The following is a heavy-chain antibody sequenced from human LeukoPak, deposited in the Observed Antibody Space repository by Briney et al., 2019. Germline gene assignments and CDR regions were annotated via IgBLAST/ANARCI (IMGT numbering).Heavy chain of an antibody. CDR1: DGSISSYY. D-gene: IGHD4-17*01. J-gene: IGHJ4*02. CDR3: ARVSYDYRDYVGQKIFDY. V-gene: IGHV4-59*01. Sequence: KSSETLSLTCTVSDGSISSYYWSWIRQPPGKGLEWIGYIYYSGSTNFNPSLKSRVTISVDTSKNQFSLKLSSVTAADTAVYYCARVSYDYRDYVGQKIFDYWGQGTLVTVSS. CDR2: IYYSGST.